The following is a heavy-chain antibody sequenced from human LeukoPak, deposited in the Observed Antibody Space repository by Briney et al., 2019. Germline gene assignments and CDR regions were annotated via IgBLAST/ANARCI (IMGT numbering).Heavy chain of an antibody. D-gene: IGHD2-21*02. CDR2: ISPGDSDT. J-gene: IGHJ4*02. CDR1: GYSFTSYW. V-gene: IGHV5-51*01. CDR3: VRQGSVVVSAISY. Sequence: GESLKISCKGFGYSFTSYWIGWVRPMPGKGLEWMGIISPGDSDTRYSPSFQGQVTISADKSISTAYLQWSSLKASDTAMYYCVRQGSVVVSAISYWGQGTLVTVSS.